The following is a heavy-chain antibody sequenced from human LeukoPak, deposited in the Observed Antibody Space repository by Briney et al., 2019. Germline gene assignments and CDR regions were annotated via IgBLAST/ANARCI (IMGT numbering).Heavy chain of an antibody. V-gene: IGHV3-74*01. CDR3: ARVIVTGYYDAFDI. Sequence: GGSLRLSCAASGFTFSNFWLHWVRQAPGKGLVWVSRIDIDGTTTTYADSVRGRFSISRDNAKNTLYLQMNSLRTDDTAVYYCARVIVTGYYDAFDIWGQGTMVTVSS. CDR1: GFTFSNFW. D-gene: IGHD3-9*01. CDR2: IDIDGTTT. J-gene: IGHJ3*02.